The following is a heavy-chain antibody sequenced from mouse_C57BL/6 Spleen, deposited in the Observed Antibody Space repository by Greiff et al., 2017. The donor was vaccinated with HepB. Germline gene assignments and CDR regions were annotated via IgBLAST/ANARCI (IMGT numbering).Heavy chain of an antibody. V-gene: IGHV5-4*01. CDR1: GFTFSSYA. CDR2: ISDGGSYT. Sequence: EVKLVESGGGLVKPGGSLKLSCAASGFTFSSYAMSWVRQTPEKRLEWVATISDGGSYTYYPDNVKGRFTISRDNAKNNLYLQMSHLKSEDTAMYYCARDRGLPFAYWGQGTLVTFSA. J-gene: IGHJ3*01. D-gene: IGHD2-2*01. CDR3: ARDRGLPFAY.